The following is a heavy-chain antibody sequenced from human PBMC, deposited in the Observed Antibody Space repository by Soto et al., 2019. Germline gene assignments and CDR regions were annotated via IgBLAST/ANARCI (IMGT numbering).Heavy chain of an antibody. CDR2: ISPYTGNT. CDR3: VMVDNYVTPTPQDV. Sequence: QVQLVQSGDEVKKPGASVKVSCKASGYIFVNYGIAWVRQAPGQGLEWMGWISPYTGNTHSATKVQGRLTMTTDTSTRTGYMERGSLTSDDTAVYYCVMVDNYVTPTPQDVWGQGTTVTVSS. V-gene: IGHV1-18*01. D-gene: IGHD3-16*01. CDR1: GYIFVNYG. J-gene: IGHJ6*02.